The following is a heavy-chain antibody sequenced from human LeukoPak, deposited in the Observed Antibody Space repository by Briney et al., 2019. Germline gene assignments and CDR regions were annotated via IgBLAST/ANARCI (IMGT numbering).Heavy chain of an antibody. Sequence: PGGSLRLSCVASGFTSSYAMHWVRQAPGKGLEWVAVISYDGSIKHVADSVKGRFTISRDNAKNSLFLQMNSLRAEDTAVYYCARDPPSFQHWGQGTLVTVSS. CDR3: ARDPPSFQH. J-gene: IGHJ1*01. CDR2: ISYDGSIK. V-gene: IGHV3-30*04. CDR1: GFTSSYA.